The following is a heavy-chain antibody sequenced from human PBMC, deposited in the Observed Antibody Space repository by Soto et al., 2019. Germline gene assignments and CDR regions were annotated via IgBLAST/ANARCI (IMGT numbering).Heavy chain of an antibody. V-gene: IGHV3-73*02. CDR3: TRHTVDY. CDR1: GFSFSDSA. J-gene: IGHJ4*02. CDR2: TRSKAHSYAT. D-gene: IGHD4-4*01. Sequence: EVQLVESGGGLVQPGGSLKLSCAASGFSFSDSAIHWVRQASGKGLEWVGRTRSKAHSYATAFAASVKGRFTISRDDSKNTVYLQMNSLKTEDTAVYYCTRHTVDYWGQGTLVTGSS.